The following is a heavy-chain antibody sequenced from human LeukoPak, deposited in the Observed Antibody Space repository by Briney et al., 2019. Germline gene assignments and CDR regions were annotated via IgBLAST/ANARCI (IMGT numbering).Heavy chain of an antibody. D-gene: IGHD3-10*01. CDR1: GGSISSSSYY. J-gene: IGHJ4*02. Sequence: SETLSLTCTVSGGSISSSSYYWGWIRQPPGKGLEWIGSIYYSGSTYYNPSLKSRVTISVDTSKNQFSLKLSSVTAADTAVYYCAREFSYFSGSHIDYWGQGTLVTVSS. V-gene: IGHV4-39*07. CDR3: AREFSYFSGSHIDY. CDR2: IYYSGST.